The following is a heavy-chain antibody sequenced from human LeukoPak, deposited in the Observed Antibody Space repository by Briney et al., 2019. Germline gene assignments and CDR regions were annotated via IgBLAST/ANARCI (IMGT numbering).Heavy chain of an antibody. J-gene: IGHJ6*02. CDR1: GVSVSSGSYY. Sequence: SETLSLTCTVSGVSVSSGSYYWSWIRQPPGKGLEWIGYIYYSGSTNYNPSLKSRVTISVDTSKNQFSLKLSSVTAADTAVYYCAREGYYDSSGYYYTYYYGMDVWGQGTTVTVSS. CDR2: IYYSGST. CDR3: AREGYYDSSGYYYTYYYGMDV. V-gene: IGHV4-61*01. D-gene: IGHD3-22*01.